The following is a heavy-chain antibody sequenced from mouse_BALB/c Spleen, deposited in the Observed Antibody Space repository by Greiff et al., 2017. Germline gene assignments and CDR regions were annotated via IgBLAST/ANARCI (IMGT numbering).Heavy chain of an antibody. CDR1: GYAFTNYL. CDR2: INPGSGGT. Sequence: VQGVESGAELVRPGTSVKVSCKASGYAFTNYLIEWVKQRPGQGLEWIGVINPGSGGTNYNEKFKGKATLTADKSSSTAYMQLSSLTSDDSAVYFCAIYGYDVDWYFDVWGAGTTVTVSS. CDR3: AIYGYDVDWYFDV. V-gene: IGHV1-54*01. D-gene: IGHD2-2*01. J-gene: IGHJ1*01.